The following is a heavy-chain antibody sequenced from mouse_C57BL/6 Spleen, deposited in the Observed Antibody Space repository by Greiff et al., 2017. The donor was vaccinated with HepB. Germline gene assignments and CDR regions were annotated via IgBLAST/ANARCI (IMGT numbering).Heavy chain of an antibody. J-gene: IGHJ3*01. CDR1: GFNIKDYY. CDR2: FDPEDGDT. D-gene: IGHD1-1*01. CDR3: TYHYYGSSAWFAY. V-gene: IGHV14-1*01. Sequence: VQLQQSGAELVRPGASVKLSCTASGFNIKDYYMHWVKQRPEQGLEWIGRFDPEDGDTEYAPKFQGKATMTADTSSNTAYLQLSSLTSEDTAVYYCTYHYYGSSAWFAYWGQGTLVTVSA.